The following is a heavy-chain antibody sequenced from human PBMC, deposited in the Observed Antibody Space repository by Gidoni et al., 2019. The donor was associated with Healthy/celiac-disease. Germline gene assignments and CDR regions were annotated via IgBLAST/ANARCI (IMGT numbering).Heavy chain of an antibody. CDR1: GFTFSRYG. D-gene: IGHD4-17*01. CDR3: AKGGTTVTTYGAFDI. Sequence: QVQLVESGGGVVQPGRSLRLSCAASGFTFSRYGMHWVRQAPGKGLEWVAVISYDGSNKYYADSVKGRFTISRDNSKNTLYLQMNSLRAEDTAVYYCAKGGTTVTTYGAFDIWGQGTMVTVSS. CDR2: ISYDGSNK. J-gene: IGHJ3*02. V-gene: IGHV3-30*18.